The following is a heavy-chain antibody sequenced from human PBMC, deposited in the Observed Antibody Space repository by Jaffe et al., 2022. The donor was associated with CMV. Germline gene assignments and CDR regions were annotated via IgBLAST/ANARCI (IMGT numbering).Heavy chain of an antibody. D-gene: IGHD2-2*01. J-gene: IGHJ6*02. CDR1: KFTFSNYA. Sequence: ELQLLESGGGLVPPGGSLRLSCGASKFTFSNYAMTWVRQAPGKGLEWVSTISGSGALTYDTDSVKGRFIISRDNSKKTLFLQMNSLRVEDTAVYYCAKALGYCTSTNCHLWGMDDWGQGTAVTVSS. V-gene: IGHV3-23*01. CDR2: ISGSGALT. CDR3: AKALGYCTSTNCHLWGMDD.